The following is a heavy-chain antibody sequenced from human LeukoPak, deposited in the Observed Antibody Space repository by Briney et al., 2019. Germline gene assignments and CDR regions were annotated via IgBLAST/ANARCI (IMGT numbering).Heavy chain of an antibody. CDR2: ISGSGDRR. D-gene: IGHD3-10*01. J-gene: IGHJ4*02. V-gene: IGHV3-23*01. CDR1: GFTFSSYW. Sequence: GGSLRLSCAASGFTFSSYWMSWVRQAPGKGLEWVSGISGSGDRRNYADSVKGRFTISRDNSKNTLYLQMNSLRAEDTAVYYCAKDVEYGSGTPIGYWGQGTLVTVSS. CDR3: AKDVEYGSGTPIGY.